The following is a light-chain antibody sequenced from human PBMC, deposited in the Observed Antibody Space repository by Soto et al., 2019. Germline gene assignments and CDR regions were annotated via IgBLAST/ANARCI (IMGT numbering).Light chain of an antibody. Sequence: QSALTQPASVSGSPGQSITISCTGTSSDVGSYIFVSWHQQHPDKAPKLIIYTVSSRPSGVSYRFSGSKSGNTASLTISGLRAEDEADYYCSSYTTNSSYVFGTGTKVTVL. CDR2: TVS. CDR1: SSDVGSYIF. V-gene: IGLV2-14*03. CDR3: SSYTTNSSYV. J-gene: IGLJ1*01.